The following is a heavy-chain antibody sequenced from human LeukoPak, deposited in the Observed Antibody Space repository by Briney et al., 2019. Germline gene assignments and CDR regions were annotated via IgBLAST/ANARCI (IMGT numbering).Heavy chain of an antibody. D-gene: IGHD6-19*01. CDR3: ARDVRYSSGWYLYYYYYMDV. CDR2: ISSSGSTI. J-gene: IGHJ6*03. Sequence: GGSLRLSCAASGFTFSDYYMSWIRQAPGKGLERVSYISSSGSTIYYADSVKGRYTISRDNAKNSLYLQMNSLRAEDTAVYYCARDVRYSSGWYLYYYYYMDVWGKGTTVTVSS. V-gene: IGHV3-11*04. CDR1: GFTFSDYY.